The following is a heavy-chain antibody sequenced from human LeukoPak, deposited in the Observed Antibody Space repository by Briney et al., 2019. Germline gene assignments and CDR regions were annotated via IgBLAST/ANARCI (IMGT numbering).Heavy chain of an antibody. CDR1: GGSISSSGNF. CDR2: TYYSRNT. CDR3: ARHEEEDGYNAKTFDY. J-gene: IGHJ4*02. D-gene: IGHD5-24*01. V-gene: IGHV4-39*01. Sequence: SETLSLTCTVSGGSISSSGNFWGWVRQPPGRGLEWIASTYYSRNTYYNPSLKSRVTISVDTSKNQFSLKLSSVTAADTAVYCCARHEEEDGYNAKTFDYWGQGTLVTVSS.